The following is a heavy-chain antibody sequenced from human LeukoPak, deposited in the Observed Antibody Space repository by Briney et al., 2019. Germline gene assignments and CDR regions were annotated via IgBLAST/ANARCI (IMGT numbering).Heavy chain of an antibody. CDR3: ARDKYSSGNWFDP. CDR1: GFTFSSYW. V-gene: IGHV3-74*01. Sequence: GGSLRLSCAASGFTFSSYWMHWVRQAPGKGLVWVSLINSDGSSTNYADSVKGRFTISRDNAKNTLYLQMNSRRAEDTAVYYCARDKYSSGNWFDPWGQGTLVTVSS. D-gene: IGHD6-25*01. CDR2: INSDGSST. J-gene: IGHJ5*02.